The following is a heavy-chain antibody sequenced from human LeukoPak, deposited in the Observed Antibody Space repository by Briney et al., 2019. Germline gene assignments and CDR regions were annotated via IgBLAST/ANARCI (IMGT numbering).Heavy chain of an antibody. J-gene: IGHJ4*02. CDR3: ATSPPFDILTGYSLDY. CDR1: GYTFTGYY. Sequence: GASVKVSCKASGYTFTGYYMHWVRQAPGQGLEWMGWINPNSGGTNYAQKFQGRVTMTRDTSISTAYMELSRLRSDDTAVYYCATSPPFDILTGYSLDYWGQGTLVTVSS. CDR2: INPNSGGT. V-gene: IGHV1-2*02. D-gene: IGHD3-9*01.